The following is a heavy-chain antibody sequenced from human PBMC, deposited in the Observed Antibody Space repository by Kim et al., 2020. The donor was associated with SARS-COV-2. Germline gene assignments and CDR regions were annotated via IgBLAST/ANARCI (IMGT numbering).Heavy chain of an antibody. J-gene: IGHJ6*02. CDR1: GFTFSSYA. CDR3: VRALWFGEFSPASTGVYGMDV. CDR2: ISSNGGST. Sequence: GGSLRLSCSASGFTFSSYAMHWVRQAPGKGLEYVSAISSNGGSTYYADSVKGRFTISRDNSKNTLYLQMSSLRAEDTAVYYCVRALWFGEFSPASTGVYGMDVWGQGTTVTVS. D-gene: IGHD3-10*01. V-gene: IGHV3-64D*06.